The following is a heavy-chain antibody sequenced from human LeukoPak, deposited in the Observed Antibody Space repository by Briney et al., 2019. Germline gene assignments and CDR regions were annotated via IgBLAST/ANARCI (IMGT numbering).Heavy chain of an antibody. J-gene: IGHJ4*02. CDR3: ARDKGTVVAELDY. Sequence: HPGGSLRLSCAASGFTFSNYALTWVRQAPGKGLEWVSATTGSGASTYYADSVKGRFTISRDNSKNTLYLQMNSLRAEDTAVYYCARDKGTVVAELDYWGQGTLVTVSS. CDR1: GFTFSNYA. CDR2: TTGSGAST. V-gene: IGHV3-23*01. D-gene: IGHD2-21*01.